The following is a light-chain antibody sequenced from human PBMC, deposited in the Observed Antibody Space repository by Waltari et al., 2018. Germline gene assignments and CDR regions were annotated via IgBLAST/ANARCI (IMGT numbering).Light chain of an antibody. J-gene: IGLJ2*01. Sequence: QSVLTQPPSASGTPGQRVTMSCSGSSSNIGSHYVYWYQQLPGTAPQLLIYRNDPRPSGVPDRLSGSKSGTAASLAISGLRSEDEADYYCAAWDDSLSGLVVFGGGTKVTVL. CDR1: SSNIGSHY. V-gene: IGLV1-47*01. CDR2: RND. CDR3: AAWDDSLSGLVV.